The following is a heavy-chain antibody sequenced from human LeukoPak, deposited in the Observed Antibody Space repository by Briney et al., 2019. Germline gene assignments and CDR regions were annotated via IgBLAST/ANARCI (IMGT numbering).Heavy chain of an antibody. CDR1: GGSISSRSSY. V-gene: IGHV4-39*01. CDR3: ARHYYDNSGFLSYFDY. J-gene: IGHJ4*02. D-gene: IGHD3-22*01. CDR2: ISYSGIT. Sequence: SETLSLTCAVSGGSISSRSSYWGWIRQPPGKGLEWIASISYSGITYYNPSLKSRVTISVDTSKNQFSLRLSSVTAADTAVYYCARHYYDNSGFLSYFDYWGQGTLVAVSS.